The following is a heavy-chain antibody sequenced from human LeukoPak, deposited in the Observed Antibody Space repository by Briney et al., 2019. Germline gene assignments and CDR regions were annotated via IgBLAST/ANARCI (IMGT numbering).Heavy chain of an antibody. CDR3: AAFYEESSDAFDI. CDR2: ISSSSSYI. D-gene: IGHD5/OR15-5a*01. Sequence: GGSLRLSCAASGFTFSSYSMNWVRQAPGKGLEWVSSISSSSSYIYYADSVKGRFTISRDNAKNSLYLQMNSLRAEDTAVYYCAAFYEESSDAFDIWGQGTMVTVSS. V-gene: IGHV3-21*01. J-gene: IGHJ3*02. CDR1: GFTFSSYS.